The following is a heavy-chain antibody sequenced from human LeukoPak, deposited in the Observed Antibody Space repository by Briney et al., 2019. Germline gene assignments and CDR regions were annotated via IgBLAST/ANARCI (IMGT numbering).Heavy chain of an antibody. CDR1: GFTFSSYA. D-gene: IGHD6-25*01. V-gene: IGHV3-64*04. CDR2: ISSNGGST. CDR3: APDLRGSASSLDD. Sequence: GGSLRLSCSASGFTFSSYAMHWVRQALGKGLEYVSAISSNGGSTYYADSVKGRFTISRDNSKNTVYLQMNSLRAEDTALYYCAPDLRGSASSLDDWGQGTLVTVSS. J-gene: IGHJ4*02.